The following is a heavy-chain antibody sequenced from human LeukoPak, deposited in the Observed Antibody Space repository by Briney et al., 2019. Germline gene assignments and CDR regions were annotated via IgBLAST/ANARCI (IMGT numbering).Heavy chain of an antibody. CDR2: IIPILGIA. CDR1: GRTFSSYA. J-gene: IGHJ4*02. CDR3: ARDPQYCGGDCLGGNDY. Sequence: SVKVSCKASGRTFSSYAISWVRQAPGQGLEWMGRIIPILGIANYAQKFQGRVTITADKSTSTAYMELSSLRSEDTAVYYCARDPQYCGGDCLGGNDYWGQGTLVTVSS. D-gene: IGHD2-21*02. V-gene: IGHV1-69*04.